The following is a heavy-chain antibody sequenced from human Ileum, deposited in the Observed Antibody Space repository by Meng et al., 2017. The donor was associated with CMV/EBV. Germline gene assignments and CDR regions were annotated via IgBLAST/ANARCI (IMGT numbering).Heavy chain of an antibody. J-gene: IGHJ4*02. CDR1: GYPFTGYY. V-gene: IGHV1-2*02. CDR3: ARAPGSASSL. CDR2: INSNSGGT. D-gene: IGHD2-15*01. Sequence: KVSCKASGYPFTGYYIHWIRQAPGQGLEWMGYINSNSGGTNYAQKFQGRVTLTRGTSITTAYLEISSLKSDDTAVYFCARAPGSASSLWGQGTLVTVSS.